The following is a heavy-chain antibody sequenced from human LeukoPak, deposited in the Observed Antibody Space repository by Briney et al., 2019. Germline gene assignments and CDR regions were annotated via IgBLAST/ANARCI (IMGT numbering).Heavy chain of an antibody. D-gene: IGHD1-26*01. V-gene: IGHV3-7*05. CDR3: ARNPPRYFN. J-gene: IGHJ4*02. CDR1: GFTFSSYW. Sequence: GGSLRLSCAASGFTFSSYWMIWVRQAPGKGLDWVANIQQDGSEKYYVDSVKGRFTISRDNAKNSLYLQMNSLRAEDTAVYYCARNPPRYFNWGQGTLVTVSS. CDR2: IQQDGSEK.